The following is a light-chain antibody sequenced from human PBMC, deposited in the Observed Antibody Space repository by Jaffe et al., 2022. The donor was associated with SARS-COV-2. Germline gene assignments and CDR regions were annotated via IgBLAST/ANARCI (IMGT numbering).Light chain of an antibody. Sequence: QTVVTQEPSFSVSPGGTVTLTCGLSSGSVSTGYYPSWYQQTPGQAPRTLIYNTSTRSSGVPDRFSGSLLGNKAALTITGAQAEDDCIYYCLLYMGSGIWVFGGGTKVTVL. J-gene: IGLJ3*02. CDR2: NTS. V-gene: IGLV8-61*01. CDR1: SGSVSTGYY. CDR3: LLYMGSGIWV.